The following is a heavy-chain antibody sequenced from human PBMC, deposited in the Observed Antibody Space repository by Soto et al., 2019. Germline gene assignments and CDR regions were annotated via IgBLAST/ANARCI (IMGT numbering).Heavy chain of an antibody. V-gene: IGHV3-15*01. CDR3: TPSSKYTSNYY. Sequence: EVQLVESGGGLVKPGGSLRLSCAASGFTFSNAWMSWVRQAPGKGLEWVGRIKSKTDGGTTDYAAPVKGRFTISRDDSKNTLYLQMNSLKTEDTAVHYCTPSSKYTSNYYWGQGTLVTVSS. CDR2: IKSKTDGGTT. J-gene: IGHJ4*02. D-gene: IGHD4-4*01. CDR1: GFTFSNAW.